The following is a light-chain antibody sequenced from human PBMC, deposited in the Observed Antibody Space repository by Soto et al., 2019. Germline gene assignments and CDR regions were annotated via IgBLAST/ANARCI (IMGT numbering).Light chain of an antibody. CDR2: GAS. Sequence: EILMTHSPATLSVSPRERATLSCRASQSVDSNLAWYQQKPGQAPRLLIYGASTRATGISARFSGSGSGTDFTLTISRLEPEDFAVYHCHQYGGSPPKFGQGTKVDIK. CDR3: HQYGGSPPK. V-gene: IGKV3-15*01. CDR1: QSVDSN. J-gene: IGKJ1*01.